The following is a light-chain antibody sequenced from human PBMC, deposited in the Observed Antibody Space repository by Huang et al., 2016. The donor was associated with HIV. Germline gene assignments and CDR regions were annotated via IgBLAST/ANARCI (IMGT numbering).Light chain of an antibody. CDR3: QQYNDWPLT. J-gene: IGKJ1*01. CDR1: QGLSSQ. V-gene: IGKV3-15*01. Sequence: EIVMTQSPATLSVSPGERVTLSCRASQGLSSQLAWYQQKRGQAPRLLIYGVSTRAPDIPARFSGSGSGTDFTLTINSLQSEDFATYYCQQYNDWPLTFGQGTEVEIK. CDR2: GVS.